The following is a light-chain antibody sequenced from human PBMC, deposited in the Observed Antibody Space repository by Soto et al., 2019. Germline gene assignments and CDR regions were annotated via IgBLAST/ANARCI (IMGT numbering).Light chain of an antibody. CDR1: QSISSTY. J-gene: IGKJ5*01. Sequence: EIVLTQSPGTLSLSPGEGATLSCRASQSISSTYLAWYQHKPGQAPRLLIYAASSRATGIPDRFSGSGSGKDFTLTISRLEPEDFAVYSCQQDGSSPPVTFGQGTRLEIK. CDR2: AAS. V-gene: IGKV3-20*01. CDR3: QQDGSSPPVT.